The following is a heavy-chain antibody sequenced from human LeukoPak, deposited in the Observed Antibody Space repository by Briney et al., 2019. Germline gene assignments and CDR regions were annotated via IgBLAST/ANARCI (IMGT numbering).Heavy chain of an antibody. J-gene: IGHJ3*02. CDR1: GYTFTGYY. CDR2: ISPNSGGT. V-gene: IGHV1-2*06. D-gene: IGHD4-17*01. CDR3: ARTAATVTPRLDAFDI. Sequence: ASVKVSCKASGYTFTGYYMHWVRQAPGQGLEWMGRISPNSGGTNYAQKFQGRVTMTRETSISTAYMELSRLRSDDTAVYYCARTAATVTPRLDAFDIWGQGTMVTVSS.